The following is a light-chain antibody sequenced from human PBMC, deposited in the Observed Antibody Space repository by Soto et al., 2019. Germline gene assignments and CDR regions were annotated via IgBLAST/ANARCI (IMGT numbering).Light chain of an antibody. CDR2: GAS. CDR1: QSVSSSY. J-gene: IGKJ2*01. V-gene: IGKV3-20*01. Sequence: EIVLTQSPGTLSLSPGERATLSCRASQSVSSSYLAWYQQKPGQAPRLLIYGASSRATGIPDRFSGSGSGTDFPLTFSRLEPEDFAVYYCQQYGSSPYTFGQGTKLEIK. CDR3: QQYGSSPYT.